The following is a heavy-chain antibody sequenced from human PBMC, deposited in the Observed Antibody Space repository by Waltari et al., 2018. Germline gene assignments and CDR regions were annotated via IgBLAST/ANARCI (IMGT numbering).Heavy chain of an antibody. V-gene: IGHV3-48*03. J-gene: IGHJ5*02. D-gene: IGHD6-13*01. Sequence: EVRLVESGGGLVQPGGSLRLSCAASGFAFSAYEMTWVRRAPGKGLEWVSYISSSGITTYYADSVKGRFTISRDSAKNSLYLQMNSLRVEDTAFYFCARRYWATAGPMWFDPWGQGALVTVSS. CDR1: GFAFSAYE. CDR3: ARRYWATAGPMWFDP. CDR2: ISSSGITT.